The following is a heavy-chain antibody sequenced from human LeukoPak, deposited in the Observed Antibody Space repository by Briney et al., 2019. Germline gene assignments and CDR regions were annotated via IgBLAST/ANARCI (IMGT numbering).Heavy chain of an antibody. CDR2: INHSGST. Sequence: SETLSLTCAVYGGSFSGYYWSWIRQPPGKGLEWIGEINHSGSTNYNPSLKSRVTMSVDTSKNQFSLKLSSVTAADTAVYYCARGGRQYSSSWYVGYWGQGTLVTVSS. V-gene: IGHV4-34*01. D-gene: IGHD6-13*01. CDR3: ARGGRQYSSSWYVGY. CDR1: GGSFSGYY. J-gene: IGHJ4*02.